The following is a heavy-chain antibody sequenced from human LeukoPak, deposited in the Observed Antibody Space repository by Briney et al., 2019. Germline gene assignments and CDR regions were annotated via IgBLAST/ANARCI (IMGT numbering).Heavy chain of an antibody. CDR3: ASRTRVWCYMDV. CDR2: IYHSGST. CDR1: GGSISSSSYY. V-gene: IGHV4-39*07. J-gene: IGHJ6*03. D-gene: IGHD4/OR15-4a*01. Sequence: SETLSLTCTVSGGSISSSSYYWGWIRQPPGKGLEWIGSIYHSGSTYYNASLKSRVTISVDTSKNQFSLKLSSVTAADTAVYYCASRTRVWCYMDVWGKGTTVTVSS.